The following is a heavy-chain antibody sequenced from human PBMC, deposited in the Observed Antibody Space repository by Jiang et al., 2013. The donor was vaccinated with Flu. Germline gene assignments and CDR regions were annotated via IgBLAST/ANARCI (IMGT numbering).Heavy chain of an antibody. J-gene: IGHJ4*02. V-gene: IGHV4-34*01. D-gene: IGHD3-22*01. CDR3: ARGLFDGIVVV. Sequence: PSNEVEVTISVDTSKNQXSLKLSSVTAADTAVYYCARGLFDGIVVVWGQGTLVTVSS.